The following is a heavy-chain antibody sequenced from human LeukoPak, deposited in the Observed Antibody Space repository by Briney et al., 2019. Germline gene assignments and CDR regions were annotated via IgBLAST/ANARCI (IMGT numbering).Heavy chain of an antibody. D-gene: IGHD5-18*01. CDR1: GFSFSTYS. CDR3: ARELDTGAFDI. Sequence: GGSLRLSCLASGFSFSTYSMNWVRLAPGKGLEWVSAISSSSTYISYADSVSGRFTISRDNAKNSLYLQMNNLRVEDTAVYYCARELDTGAFDIWGQGTMVTVSS. V-gene: IGHV3-21*01. J-gene: IGHJ3*02. CDR2: ISSSSTYI.